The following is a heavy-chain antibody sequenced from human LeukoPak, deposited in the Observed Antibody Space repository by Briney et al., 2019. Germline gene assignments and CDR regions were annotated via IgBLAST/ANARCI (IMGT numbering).Heavy chain of an antibody. D-gene: IGHD2-2*01. J-gene: IGHJ3*02. V-gene: IGHV1-18*04. Sequence: ASVKVSCKASGYTFTNYGISWVRQAPGQGLEWMGWISPYNDYRNYAQKFQGRVTMTTDTSTSTGYMELRSLRSDDTAVYYCARWYCSSTSCYAGAFDMWGQGTMVTVSS. CDR1: GYTFTNYG. CDR2: ISPYNDYR. CDR3: ARWYCSSTSCYAGAFDM.